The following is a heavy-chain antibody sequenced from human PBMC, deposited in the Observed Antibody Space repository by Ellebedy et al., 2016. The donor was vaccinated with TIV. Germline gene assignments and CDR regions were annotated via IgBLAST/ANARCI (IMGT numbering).Heavy chain of an antibody. D-gene: IGHD1-1*01. CDR1: GGTFSSYA. V-gene: IGHV1-24*01. Sequence: ASVKVSXXASGGTFSSYAISWVRQAPGKGLEWMGGFDPEDGETIYAQKFQGRVTMTEDTSTDTAYMELSSLRSEDTAVYYCATGVVGTTGTTLDDYWGQGTLVTVSS. CDR2: FDPEDGET. CDR3: ATGVVGTTGTTLDDY. J-gene: IGHJ4*02.